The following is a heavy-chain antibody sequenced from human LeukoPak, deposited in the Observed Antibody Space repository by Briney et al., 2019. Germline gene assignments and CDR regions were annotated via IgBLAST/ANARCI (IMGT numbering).Heavy chain of an antibody. CDR2: ISWNSGSI. V-gene: IGHV3-9*01. CDR3: AKGPPYYDYVWELDY. J-gene: IGHJ4*02. CDR1: GFTFDDYA. D-gene: IGHD3-16*01. Sequence: GGSLRLSCAASGFTFDDYAMHWVRQAPGKGLEWVSGISWNSGSIGYADSVKGRFTISRDNSKNTLYLQMNSLRAEDTAVYYCAKGPPYYDYVWELDYWGQGTLVTVSS.